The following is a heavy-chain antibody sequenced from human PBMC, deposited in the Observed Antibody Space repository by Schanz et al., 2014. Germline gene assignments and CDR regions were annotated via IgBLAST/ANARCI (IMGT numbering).Heavy chain of an antibody. V-gene: IGHV1-46*01. J-gene: IGHJ3*02. D-gene: IGHD5-12*01. Sequence: QVQLVQSGAEVKKPGASVRVSCKVSGYAFTTYGISWVRQAPGQGLEWMGMINPSGGSTTYAQKFQGRVTMTRDTSTSTAYMELRSLRSDDTAVYYCARGGGPEDVFDIWGQGTILTVSS. CDR2: INPSGGST. CDR3: ARGGGPEDVFDI. CDR1: GYAFTTYG.